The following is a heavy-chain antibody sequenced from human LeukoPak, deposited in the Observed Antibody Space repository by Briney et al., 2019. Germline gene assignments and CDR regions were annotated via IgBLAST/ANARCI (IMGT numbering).Heavy chain of an antibody. Sequence: GGSLRLSCAASGFTFSSYAMSWVRQAPGEGLEWVSGIIDNGYITYYANSVRGRFTISRDNSKNTLYLQMNSLRAEDTAVYFCAKRGVVIRVILVGFHREANYFDSWGQGALVTVSS. CDR2: IIDNGYIT. CDR3: AKRGVVIRVILVGFHREANYFDS. CDR1: GFTFSSYA. V-gene: IGHV3-23*01. D-gene: IGHD3-10*01. J-gene: IGHJ4*02.